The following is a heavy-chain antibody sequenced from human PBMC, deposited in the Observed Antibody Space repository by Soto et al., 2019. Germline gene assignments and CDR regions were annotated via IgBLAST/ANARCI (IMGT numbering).Heavy chain of an antibody. CDR1: GYTLTSFY. CDR2: INPNGGST. Sequence: QVQLVQPGAEVKKPGASVKLSCKASGYTLTSFYIHWVRQAPGQGLEWMGIINPNGGSTNYAHNFQGRVTMTRDTSTCTVYMDLSSLRSEDTAVYYCARGLASGDYWGQGTLVTVSS. D-gene: IGHD6-6*01. J-gene: IGHJ4*02. V-gene: IGHV1-46*03. CDR3: ARGLASGDY.